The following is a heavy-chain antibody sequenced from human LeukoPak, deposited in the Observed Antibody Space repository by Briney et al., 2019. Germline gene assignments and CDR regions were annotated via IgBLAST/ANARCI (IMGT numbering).Heavy chain of an antibody. V-gene: IGHV1-18*01. D-gene: IGHD2-2*02. Sequence: GASVKVSCKASGGTFSSCAIGWVRQAPGQGLEWMGWISAYNGNTNYAQKLQGRVTMTTDTSTSTAYMELRSLRSDDTAVYYCARDPVGYCSSTSCYKGGGFDPWGQGTLVTVSS. CDR2: ISAYNGNT. CDR1: GGTFSSCA. J-gene: IGHJ5*02. CDR3: ARDPVGYCSSTSCYKGGGFDP.